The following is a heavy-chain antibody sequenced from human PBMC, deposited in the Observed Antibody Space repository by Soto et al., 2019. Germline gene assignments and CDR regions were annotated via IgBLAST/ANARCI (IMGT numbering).Heavy chain of an antibody. J-gene: IGHJ4*02. CDR1: GGSISSGGYY. CDR2: IYYSGST. V-gene: IGHV4-31*03. Sequence: SETLSLTCTVSGGSISSGGYYWSWIRQHPGKGLEWIGYIYYSGSTYYNPSLKSRVTISVDTSKNQFSLKLSSVTAADTAVYYCIGGRSGYQSFDYWGQGTLVTVSS. D-gene: IGHD3-3*01. CDR3: IGGRSGYQSFDY.